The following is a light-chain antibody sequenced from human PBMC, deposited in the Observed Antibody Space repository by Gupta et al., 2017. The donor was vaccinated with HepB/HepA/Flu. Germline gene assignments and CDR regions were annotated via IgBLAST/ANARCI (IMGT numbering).Light chain of an antibody. Sequence: EIVMTQSPATLSVSPGERATLSCRASQSINRKLAWYLQKPGQAPRLLIYDASTSATGIPARFSGSGSATEFTLTISDLQSEDFAIYYCQQYNDWPPVTFGQGTRLEIK. CDR3: QQYNDWPPVT. CDR2: DAS. J-gene: IGKJ5*01. V-gene: IGKV3-15*01. CDR1: QSINRK.